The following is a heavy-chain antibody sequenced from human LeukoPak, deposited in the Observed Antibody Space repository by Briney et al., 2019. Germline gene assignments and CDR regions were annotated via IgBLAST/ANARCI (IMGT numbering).Heavy chain of an antibody. Sequence: ASVKVSCKASGYTFTSYGISWVRQAPGQGLEWMGWISAYNGNTNYAQKLQGRVTMTTDTSTSTAYMELRSLRSDDTAVYYCAGDHQGIFGVVPRPGYYYGMDVWGQGTTVTISS. CDR3: AGDHQGIFGVVPRPGYYYGMDV. CDR2: ISAYNGNT. D-gene: IGHD3-3*01. J-gene: IGHJ6*02. CDR1: GYTFTSYG. V-gene: IGHV1-18*01.